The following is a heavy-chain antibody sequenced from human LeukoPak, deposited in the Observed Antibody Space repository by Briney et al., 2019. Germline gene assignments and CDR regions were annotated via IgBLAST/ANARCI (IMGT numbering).Heavy chain of an antibody. J-gene: IGHJ4*02. CDR2: IIPIFGTA. Sequence: GASVKVSCKASGGTFSSYAISWVRQAPGQGLEWMGGIIPIFGTANYAQKFQGRVTITADESTSTAYMELSSLRSEDTAVYYCARDLGSYRRYDPWDLDYWGQGTLVTVSS. CDR3: ARDLGSYRRYDPWDLDY. D-gene: IGHD1-26*01. V-gene: IGHV1-69*13. CDR1: GGTFSSYA.